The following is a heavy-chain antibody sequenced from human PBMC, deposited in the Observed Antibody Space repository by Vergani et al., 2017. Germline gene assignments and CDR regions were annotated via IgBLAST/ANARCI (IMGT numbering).Heavy chain of an antibody. CDR2: ISSSGSTI. J-gene: IGHJ4*02. CDR3: AKDMGQQLVGTWFDY. Sequence: QVQLVESGGGLIQPGGSLRLSCAASGFTFSDYYMSWIRQAPGKGLAWVSYISSSGSTIYYADSVKGRFTITRYNSKNSLYLQMNSLRTEDTALYYCAKDMGQQLVGTWFDYWGQGTLVTVSS. CDR1: GFTFSDYY. V-gene: IGHV3-11*01. D-gene: IGHD6-13*01.